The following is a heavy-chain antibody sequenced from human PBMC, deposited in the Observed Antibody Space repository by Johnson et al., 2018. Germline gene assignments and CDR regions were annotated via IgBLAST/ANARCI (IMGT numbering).Heavy chain of an antibody. CDR2: ISYDGSNK. D-gene: IGHD6-6*01. CDR3: ARDSSSSGLYYYYYMDV. Sequence: QVQLVQCGGGVVQPGRSLRLSCAASGFTFSTYGMHWVRQAPGKGLEWVAVISYDGSNKYYADSVKGRFTISRDNAKNSLYLQMNSLRAEDTAVYYRARDSSSSGLYYYYYMDVWGKGTTVTVSS. J-gene: IGHJ6*03. CDR1: GFTFSTYG. V-gene: IGHV3-33*05.